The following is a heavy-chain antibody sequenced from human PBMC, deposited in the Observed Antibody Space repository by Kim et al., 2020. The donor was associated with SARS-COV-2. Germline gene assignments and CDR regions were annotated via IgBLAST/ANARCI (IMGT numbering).Heavy chain of an antibody. J-gene: IGHJ4*02. CDR3: ARGQGYYYGSGRQGDY. CDR2: INHSGST. D-gene: IGHD3-10*01. Sequence: SETLSLTCAVYGGSFSGYYWSWIRQPPGKGLEWIGEINHSGSTNYNPSLKSRVTISVDTSKNQFSLKLSSVTAADTAVYYCARGQGYYYGSGRQGDYWGQGTLVTVSS. V-gene: IGHV4-34*01. CDR1: GGSFSGYY.